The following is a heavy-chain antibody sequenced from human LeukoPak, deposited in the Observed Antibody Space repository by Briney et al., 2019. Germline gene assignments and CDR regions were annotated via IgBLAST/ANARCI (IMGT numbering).Heavy chain of an antibody. V-gene: IGHV3-7*01. J-gene: IGHJ4*02. Sequence: PGGSLRLSCAASGFTFRNSWMTWVRHSPGKGLEWVASINNDGAEKYYGDSVNRRFSISGDNTQDSLYLQMNFLRPEDASTYYCARDNGYSTFDLWGQGTLVIVSS. CDR2: INNDGAEK. CDR1: GFTFRNSW. CDR3: ARDNGYSTFDL. D-gene: IGHD5-18*01.